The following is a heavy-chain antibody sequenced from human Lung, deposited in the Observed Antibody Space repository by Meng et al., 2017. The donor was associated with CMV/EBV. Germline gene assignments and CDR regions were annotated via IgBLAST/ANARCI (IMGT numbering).Heavy chain of an antibody. CDR2: IYYSGLT. J-gene: IGHJ5*02. D-gene: IGHD2-8*01. V-gene: IGHV4-39*07. Sequence: VEESGPGLVMPPRTLSLTCNVAGGFSRSSSHYWCWIRQPPGKGLGLIWNIYYSGLTSYNPSLKSRVTISVDTSKNQFSLKLSSVTAADTAVFYCARVWANGEGWFDPWGQGTLVTVSS. CDR3: ARVWANGEGWFDP. CDR1: GGFSRSSSHY.